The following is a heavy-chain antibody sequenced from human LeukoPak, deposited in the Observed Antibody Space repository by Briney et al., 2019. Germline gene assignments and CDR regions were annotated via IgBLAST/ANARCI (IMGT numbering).Heavy chain of an antibody. D-gene: IGHD4-17*01. Sequence: GSLRLSCAASGFTFSSYGMHWVRRAPGKGLEWVAVIWYDGSNKYYADSVKGRFTISRDNSKNTLYLQMNSLRAEDTAVYYCARVGALDDYGDSSPFDYWGQGTLVTVSS. CDR3: ARVGALDDYGDSSPFDY. CDR1: GFTFSSYG. CDR2: IWYDGSNK. J-gene: IGHJ4*02. V-gene: IGHV3-33*01.